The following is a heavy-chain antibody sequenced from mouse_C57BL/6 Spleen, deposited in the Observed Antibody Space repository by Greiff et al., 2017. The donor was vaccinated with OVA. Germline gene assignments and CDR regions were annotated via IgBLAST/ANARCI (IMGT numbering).Heavy chain of an antibody. CDR2: IDPEDGET. V-gene: IGHV14-2*01. J-gene: IGHJ4*01. CDR3: APYYYGSSGYAMDY. Sequence: EVKLMESGAELVKPGASVKLSCTASGFNINDYYMHWVKQRTEQGLEWIGRIDPEDGETKYAPKFPGKATITADTSSNPAYLQLISLTSEDTAVYYCAPYYYGSSGYAMDYWGQGTSVTGSS. D-gene: IGHD1-1*01. CDR1: GFNINDYY.